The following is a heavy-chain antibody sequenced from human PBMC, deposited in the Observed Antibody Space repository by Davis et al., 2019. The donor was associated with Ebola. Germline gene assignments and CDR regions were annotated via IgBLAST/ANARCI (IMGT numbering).Heavy chain of an antibody. J-gene: IGHJ6*04. Sequence: HTGGSLRLSCAASGFTFSSYWIHWVRQAPGKGLVWVSRINYDESTTTYADSVRGRFTISRANAKNTLYLQMNNLRAEDTAVYYCARDKAYSSGPPSYNHYYYGMDVWGKGTTVTVSS. CDR3: ARDKAYSSGPPSYNHYYYGMDV. D-gene: IGHD3-22*01. V-gene: IGHV3-74*01. CDR2: INYDESTT. CDR1: GFTFSSYW.